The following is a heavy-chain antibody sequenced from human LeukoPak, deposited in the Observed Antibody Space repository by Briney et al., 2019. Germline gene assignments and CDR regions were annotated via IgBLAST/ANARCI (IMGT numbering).Heavy chain of an antibody. CDR1: GGSISSYY. CDR2: IYCSGST. V-gene: IGHV4-59*08. D-gene: IGHD2-15*01. CDR3: VRASVESGGAFDI. J-gene: IGHJ3*02. Sequence: SETLSLTCTVSGGSISSYYWSWIRQPPGKGLEWIGYIYCSGSTNYNPSLKSRVTISVDTSKNQFSLKLSSVTAADTAVYYCVRASVESGGAFDIWGQGTMVTVSS.